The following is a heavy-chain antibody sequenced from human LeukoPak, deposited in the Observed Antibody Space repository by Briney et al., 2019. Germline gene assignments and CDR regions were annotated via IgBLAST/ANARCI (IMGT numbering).Heavy chain of an antibody. CDR1: GFTFSSYA. V-gene: IGHV3-23*01. Sequence: GGSLRLSCAASGFTFSSYAMSWVRQAPGKGLEWVSAISGSGGSTYYADSVKGRLTISRDNSKNTLYLQMNSLRAEDTAVYYCAKDTIFGVVISRYYYYYGMDVWGQGTTVTVSS. CDR2: ISGSGGST. D-gene: IGHD3-3*01. CDR3: AKDTIFGVVISRYYYYYGMDV. J-gene: IGHJ6*02.